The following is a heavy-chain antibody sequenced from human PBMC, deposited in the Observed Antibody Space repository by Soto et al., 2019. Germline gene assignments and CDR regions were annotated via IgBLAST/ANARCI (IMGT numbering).Heavy chain of an antibody. CDR1: GGTFSSYA. D-gene: IGHD6-13*01. J-gene: IGHJ4*02. CDR3: ARDQMAAGGWDY. Sequence: QVQLVQSGAEVKKPGSSVKVSCKASGGTFSSYAFSWVRQAPGQGLEWMGGIIPIFGTANYAQMFQGRVTITADESTSTAYMELSSLRSEDTAVYYYARDQMAAGGWDYWGQGTLVTVSS. CDR2: IIPIFGTA. V-gene: IGHV1-69*01.